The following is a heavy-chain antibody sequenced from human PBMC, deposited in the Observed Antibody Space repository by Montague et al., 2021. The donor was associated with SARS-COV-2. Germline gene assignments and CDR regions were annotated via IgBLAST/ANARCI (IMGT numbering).Heavy chain of an antibody. CDR3: VRDPAPSGSGTFYDY. CDR1: GDSVSHDF. D-gene: IGHD1-26*01. V-gene: IGHV4-59*02. Sequence: SETLSLTCTVSGDSVSHDFWTWIWQPPGKGLEWIGYVYYSRSSSYNSSLRRRVRIAVDTSKNQFSLRLSTVTAADTAIYYCVRDPAPSGSGTFYDYWGQGTLVAVSS. CDR2: VYYSRSS. J-gene: IGHJ4*02.